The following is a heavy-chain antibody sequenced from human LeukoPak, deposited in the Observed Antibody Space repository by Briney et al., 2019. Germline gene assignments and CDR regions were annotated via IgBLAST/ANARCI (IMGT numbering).Heavy chain of an antibody. V-gene: IGHV1-69*13. CDR3: ARGSQNLWFGEFHPTRPRKYYYYGMDV. D-gene: IGHD3-10*01. Sequence: SVKVSCKASGGTFSSYAISWVRQAPGQGLEWMGGIIPIFGTANYAQKFQGRVTITADESTSTAYMELSSLRSEDTAVYYCARGSQNLWFGEFHPTRPRKYYYYGMDVWGKGTTVTVSS. CDR2: IIPIFGTA. J-gene: IGHJ6*04. CDR1: GGTFSSYA.